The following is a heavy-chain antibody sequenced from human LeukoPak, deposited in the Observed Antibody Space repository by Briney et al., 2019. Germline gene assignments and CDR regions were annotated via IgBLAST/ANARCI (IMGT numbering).Heavy chain of an antibody. CDR2: ISAYNGNT. CDR3: ATQGDGSGSYYRGYYYYYYMDV. D-gene: IGHD3-10*01. V-gene: IGHV1-18*01. J-gene: IGHJ6*03. Sequence: ASVKVSCKASGYTFTSYGISWVRQAPGQGLEWMGWISAYNGNTNYAQKLQGRVTMTTDTSTSTAYMELSSLRSEDTAVYYCATQGDGSGSYYRGYYYYYYMDVWGKGTTVTISS. CDR1: GYTFTSYG.